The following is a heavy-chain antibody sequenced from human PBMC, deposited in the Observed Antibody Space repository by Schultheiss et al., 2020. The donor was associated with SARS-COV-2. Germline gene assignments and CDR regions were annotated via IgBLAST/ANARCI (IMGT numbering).Heavy chain of an antibody. Sequence: GGSLRLSCAASGFTFSSYWMSWVRQAPGKGLEWVAVIWYDGSNKYYADSVKGRFTISRDNSKNTLYLQMNSLRAEDTAVYYCARGSNSYYDSSGYYQYYYYYYGMDVWGQGTTVTVSS. V-gene: IGHV3-33*08. CDR1: GFTFSSYW. J-gene: IGHJ6*02. CDR2: IWYDGSNK. CDR3: ARGSNSYYDSSGYYQYYYYYYGMDV. D-gene: IGHD3-22*01.